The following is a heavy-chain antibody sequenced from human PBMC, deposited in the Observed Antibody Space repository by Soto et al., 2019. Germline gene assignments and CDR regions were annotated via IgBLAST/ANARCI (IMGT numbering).Heavy chain of an antibody. CDR2: IYYDGST. CDR1: GGSIGRSNW. J-gene: IGHJ5*02. V-gene: IGHV4-4*02. Sequence: QVQLQESGPGLVTPSGTLSLTCVVSGGSIGRSNWWSWVRQPPRKGLEWIGEIYYDGSTNYNPSLKXXVTMSVDESNNQFSLKLSAVTAADTAVYYCARGGLGSWFDPWGQGTLVIVSS. CDR3: ARGGLGSWFDP. D-gene: IGHD3-16*01.